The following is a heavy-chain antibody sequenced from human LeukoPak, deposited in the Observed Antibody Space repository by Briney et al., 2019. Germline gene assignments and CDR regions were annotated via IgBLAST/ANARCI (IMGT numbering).Heavy chain of an antibody. D-gene: IGHD3-9*01. J-gene: IGHJ4*02. Sequence: SVKVSCKASGGTFSSYAFSWVRQAPGQGLEWMGGIIPIFGTANYAQKFQGRVTITADKSTSTAYMELSSLRSEDTAVYYCARDLGWVRRLRYFDWLFHFDYWGQGTLVTVSS. CDR3: ARDLGWVRRLRYFDWLFHFDY. CDR2: IIPIFGTA. V-gene: IGHV1-69*06. CDR1: GGTFSSYA.